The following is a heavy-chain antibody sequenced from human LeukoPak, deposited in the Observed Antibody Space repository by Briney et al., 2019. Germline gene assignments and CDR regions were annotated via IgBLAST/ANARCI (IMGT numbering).Heavy chain of an antibody. V-gene: IGHV4-34*01. J-gene: IGHJ4*02. CDR1: GGSFSGFY. D-gene: IGHD1-1*01. Sequence: SETLSLTCAVHGGSFSGFYWTWMRQPPGKGPEWIGEISPGGRINYNPSLQSRVTISGDTSKNQFSLKVSSVTAADTAVYYCARGLGERYPDHWGQGTVVTVSP. CDR3: ARGLGERYPDH. CDR2: ISPGGRI.